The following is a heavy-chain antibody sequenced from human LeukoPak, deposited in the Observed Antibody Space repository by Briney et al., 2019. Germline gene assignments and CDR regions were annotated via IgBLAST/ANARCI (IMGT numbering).Heavy chain of an antibody. J-gene: IGHJ6*02. CDR2: MNPNSGNT. Sequence: ASVKVSCKASGYTFTSYDINWVRQATGQGLEWMGWMNPNSGNTGYAQKFQGRVTMTRNTSISTAHMELSSLRSEDTAVYYCARGQTELLRFLEWRYYYGMDVWGQGTTVTVSS. CDR3: ARGQTELLRFLEWRYYYGMDV. D-gene: IGHD3-3*01. CDR1: GYTFTSYD. V-gene: IGHV1-8*01.